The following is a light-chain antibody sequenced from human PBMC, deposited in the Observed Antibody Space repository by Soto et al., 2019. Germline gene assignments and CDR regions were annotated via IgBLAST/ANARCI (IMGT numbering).Light chain of an antibody. CDR2: DSS. V-gene: IGKV3-11*01. CDR1: RSVSTY. Sequence: EIVLTQSPVTLSLSPWERATLSCRASRSVSTYLSLYQHKTGQAPRLLIYDSSKRATGIPARFSGSGSGTDFTLTISSLEPEDFAVYDCQRRANWPPWTFGQGTKVDIK. CDR3: QRRANWPPWT. J-gene: IGKJ1*01.